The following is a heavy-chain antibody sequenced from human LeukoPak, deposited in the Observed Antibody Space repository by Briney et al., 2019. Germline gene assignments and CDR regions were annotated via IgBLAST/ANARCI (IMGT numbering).Heavy chain of an antibody. CDR1: GFTFSSYS. CDR3: ARDISDY. CDR2: ISSSSPI. Sequence: GGSLRLSCAASGFTFSSYSMSWVRQAPGKGLEWVSYISSSSPIYYAGSVKGRFTISRDNAKNSLYLQMNSLRAEDTAVYYCARDISDYWGQGTLVTVSS. D-gene: IGHD3-9*01. J-gene: IGHJ4*02. V-gene: IGHV3-48*04.